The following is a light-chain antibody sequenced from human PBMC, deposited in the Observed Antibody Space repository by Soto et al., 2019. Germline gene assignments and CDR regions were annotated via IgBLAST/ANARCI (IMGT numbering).Light chain of an antibody. CDR2: AAS. Sequence: DIQMTQSPSSLSASVGDRVTITCRASRSISIYLNWYQQRPGKAPKLLIYAASSLQSGVPSRFSGSGSETDFTLTISSLQSEDFVVYYCQQYNIWPPWTFGQGTKVDIK. CDR1: RSISIY. CDR3: QQYNIWPPWT. J-gene: IGKJ1*01. V-gene: IGKV1-39*01.